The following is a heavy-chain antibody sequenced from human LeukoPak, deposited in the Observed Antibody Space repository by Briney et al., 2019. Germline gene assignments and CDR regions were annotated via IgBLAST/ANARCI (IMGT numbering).Heavy chain of an antibody. CDR1: GGSMYDYY. V-gene: IGHV4-59*01. D-gene: IGHD2-15*01. CDR2: IHYNGRT. J-gene: IGHJ4*02. CDR3: ARVRLSGVIDY. Sequence: SETLSLTCTVSGGSMYDYYWSWIRQPPVKGLEWIGHIHYNGRTNYNPSLESPATISIDMSKNQFSLNLSSVTAADTAVYYCARVRLSGVIDYWGQGTLVTVCS.